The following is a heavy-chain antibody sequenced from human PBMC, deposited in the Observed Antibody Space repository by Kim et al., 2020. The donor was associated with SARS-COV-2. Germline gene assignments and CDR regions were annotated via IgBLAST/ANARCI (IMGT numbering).Heavy chain of an antibody. CDR3: AKHGMDV. Sequence: SGGGTYLAEPGKGRFTTSRDNSKNTLYLQMNSLRAADTAVYYCAKHGMDVWGQGTTVTVSS. CDR2: SGGGT. V-gene: IGHV3-23*01. J-gene: IGHJ6*02.